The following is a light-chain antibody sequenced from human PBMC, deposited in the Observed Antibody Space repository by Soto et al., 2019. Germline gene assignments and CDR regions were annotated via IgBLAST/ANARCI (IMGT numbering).Light chain of an antibody. CDR1: NIGDKR. V-gene: IGLV3-21*04. Sequence: SYELTQPPSVSVAPEKTTTITRGGNNIGDKRVHWYRQKPGQAPVLLISYDSDRPSGIPERFSGSNSGNTATLTISRVEAGDEADYYCQVWDIMTDNYVFGGGTKVTVL. J-gene: IGLJ1*01. CDR2: YDS. CDR3: QVWDIMTDNYV.